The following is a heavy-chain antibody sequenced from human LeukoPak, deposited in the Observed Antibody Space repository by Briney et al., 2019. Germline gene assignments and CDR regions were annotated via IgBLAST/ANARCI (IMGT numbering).Heavy chain of an antibody. CDR1: GFTFGDYA. Sequence: GGSLRLSCTASGFTFGDYAMSWFRQAPGKGLEWVGFIRSKAYGGTTEYAASVKGRFTISRDDSKSIAYLQMNSLKTEDTAVYYCTRDLRMWIFGVVPSGWFDPWGQGTLVTVSS. CDR2: IRSKAYGGTT. D-gene: IGHD3-3*01. J-gene: IGHJ5*02. V-gene: IGHV3-49*03. CDR3: TRDLRMWIFGVVPSGWFDP.